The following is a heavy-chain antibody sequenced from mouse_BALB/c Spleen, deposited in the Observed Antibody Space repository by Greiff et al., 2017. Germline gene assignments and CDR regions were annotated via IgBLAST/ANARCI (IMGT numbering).Heavy chain of an antibody. CDR1: GFSLTSYG. J-gene: IGHJ4*01. CDR3: ASHRDYAMDY. Sequence: VMLVESGPGLVQPSQSLSITCTVSGFSLTSYGVHWVRQSPGKGLEWLGVIWSGGSTDYNAAFISRLSISKDNSKSQVFFKMNSLQANDTAIYYCASHRDYAMDYWGQGTSVTVSS. V-gene: IGHV2-2*02. CDR2: IWSGGST. D-gene: IGHD2-14*01.